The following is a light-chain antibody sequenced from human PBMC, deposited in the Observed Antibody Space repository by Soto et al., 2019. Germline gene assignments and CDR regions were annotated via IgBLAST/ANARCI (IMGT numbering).Light chain of an antibody. CDR2: DTT. CDR1: TRAVTSGNY. J-gene: IGLJ3*02. Sequence: QAVVTQEPSLTVSPGGTVTLNCGSSTRAVTSGNYPYWFQKKPGQAPRTLIYDTTNKQSWTPARFSGSLLGGKAALTLAGAQTDDEADYYCLLSYSGTNWVFGGGTKLTVL. V-gene: IGLV7-46*01. CDR3: LLSYSGTNWV.